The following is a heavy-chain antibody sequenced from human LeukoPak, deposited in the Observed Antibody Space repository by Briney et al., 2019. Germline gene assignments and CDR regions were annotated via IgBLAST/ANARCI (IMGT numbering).Heavy chain of an antibody. Sequence: GGSLRLSCAASGFTFSGSAMHWVRQGPGKGLVWVSRINSDGSSTSYADSVKGRFTISRDNAKNTLYLQMNSLRAEDTAVYYCARGDYYDSSGYYYPYYFDYWGQGTLVTVSS. CDR3: ARGDYYDSSGYYYPYYFDY. D-gene: IGHD3-22*01. CDR1: GFTFSGSA. CDR2: INSDGSST. V-gene: IGHV3-74*01. J-gene: IGHJ4*02.